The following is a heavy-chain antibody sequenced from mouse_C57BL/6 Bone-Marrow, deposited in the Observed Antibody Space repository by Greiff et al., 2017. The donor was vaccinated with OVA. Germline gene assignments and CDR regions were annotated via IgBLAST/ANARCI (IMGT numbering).Heavy chain of an antibody. CDR3: AGCGYYYGGKVAY. D-gene: IGHD1-1*01. CDR2: IYPGNSDT. CDR1: GYTFTSYW. Sequence: VQLQQSGTVLARPGASVKMSCKTSGYTFTSYWMHWVKQRPGQGLEWIGAIYPGNSDTSYNQKFKGKATLTAVTSSSTAYMELSSLTTEDSAVYYCAGCGYYYGGKVAYWGQGTLVTVSA. V-gene: IGHV1-5*01. J-gene: IGHJ3*01.